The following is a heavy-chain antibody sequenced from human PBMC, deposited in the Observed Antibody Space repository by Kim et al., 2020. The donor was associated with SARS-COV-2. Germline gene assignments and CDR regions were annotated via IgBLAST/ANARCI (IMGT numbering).Heavy chain of an antibody. Sequence: ASVKVTCKASGYTFTSYYMHWVRQAPGQGLEWMGIINPSGGSTSYAQKFQGRVTMTRDTSTSTVYMELSSLRSEDTAVYYCARASGWLVRGRLRTDYYGMDVWGQGTTVTVSS. J-gene: IGHJ6*02. CDR1: GYTFTSYY. V-gene: IGHV1-46*01. D-gene: IGHD6-19*01. CDR3: ARASGWLVRGRLRTDYYGMDV. CDR2: INPSGGST.